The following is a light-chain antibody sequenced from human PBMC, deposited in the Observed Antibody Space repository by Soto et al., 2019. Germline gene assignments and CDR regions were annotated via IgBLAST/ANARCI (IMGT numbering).Light chain of an antibody. Sequence: EIVLTQSPGTLSLSPGERATLSCRASQTVSSSFLAWYQQTPGQAPRLLIHRASTRATGVPARFSGSGSGTQFTLTISSLQSEDFAVYYCQHYNNWPQITFGQGTRLEIK. CDR3: QHYNNWPQIT. CDR1: QTVSSS. CDR2: RAS. J-gene: IGKJ5*01. V-gene: IGKV3-15*01.